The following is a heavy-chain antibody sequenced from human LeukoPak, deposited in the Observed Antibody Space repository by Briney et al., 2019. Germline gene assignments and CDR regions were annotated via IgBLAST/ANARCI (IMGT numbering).Heavy chain of an antibody. CDR3: AKVVTRRGWYYYGMDV. V-gene: IGHV3-23*01. CDR1: GFTFSSYA. J-gene: IGHJ6*02. CDR2: ISGSGGST. D-gene: IGHD6-19*01. Sequence: PGGSLRLSCAASGFTFSSYAMSWVRRAPGKGLEWVSAISGSGGSTYYADSVKGRFTISRDNSKNTLYLQMNSLRAEDTAVYYCAKVVTRRGWYYYGMDVWGQGTTVTVSS.